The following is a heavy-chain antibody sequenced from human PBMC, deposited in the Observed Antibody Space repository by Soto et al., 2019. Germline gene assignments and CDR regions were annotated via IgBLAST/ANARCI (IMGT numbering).Heavy chain of an antibody. D-gene: IGHD2-2*01. CDR3: AKDLPFTSSPCMDV. V-gene: IGHV3-23*01. CDR1: GFTFSSYA. J-gene: IGHJ6*02. Sequence: EVQLLESGGGLVQPGGSLRLSCAASGFTFSSYAMSWVRQAPGKGLEWVASISGTGVYSYHADSVKGRFTISRDNSQITLYLQRNSLGANDTAVYYCAKDLPFTSSPCMDVWGQGTTVTVSS. CDR2: ISGTGVYS.